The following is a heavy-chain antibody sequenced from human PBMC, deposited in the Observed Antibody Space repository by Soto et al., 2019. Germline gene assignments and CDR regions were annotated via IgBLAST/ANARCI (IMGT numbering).Heavy chain of an antibody. D-gene: IGHD6-6*01. Sequence: PSETLSLTCAVYGGSFSGYYWSWIRQPPGKGLEWIGEINHSGSTNYNPSLKSRVTISVDTSKNQFSLKLSSVTAADTAVYYCARGRVRVAARPNWFDPWGQGTLVTASS. CDR1: GGSFSGYY. CDR3: ARGRVRVAARPNWFDP. CDR2: INHSGST. J-gene: IGHJ5*02. V-gene: IGHV4-34*01.